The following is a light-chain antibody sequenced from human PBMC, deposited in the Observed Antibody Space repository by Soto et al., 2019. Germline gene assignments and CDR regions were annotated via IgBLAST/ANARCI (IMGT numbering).Light chain of an antibody. CDR3: QQYNSWPLT. V-gene: IGKV3-15*01. CDR1: QSLNSD. CDR2: GAS. J-gene: IGKJ4*01. Sequence: ETVMTQSPATLSMSPGERATLSCRASQSLNSDLAWYQQKPGQAPRLLIYGASTRATGIPGRFSGSGSGTEFTLTISSLQSEDVAVYYCQQYNSWPLTFGGGTKVDIK.